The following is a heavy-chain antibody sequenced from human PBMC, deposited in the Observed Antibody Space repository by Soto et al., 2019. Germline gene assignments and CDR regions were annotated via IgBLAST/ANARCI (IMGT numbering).Heavy chain of an antibody. V-gene: IGHV4-59*08. CDR3: ASPKIAFYNWFDP. CDR1: GGSISIYY. Sequence: SETLSLTCTVSGGSISIYYWSWIRQPPGKGLEWIGYIYYSGSTNYNPSLKSRVTISVDTSKNQFSLKLSSVTAADTAVYYCASPKIAFYNWFDPWGQGTLVTVSS. CDR2: IYYSGST. J-gene: IGHJ5*02. D-gene: IGHD3-3*02.